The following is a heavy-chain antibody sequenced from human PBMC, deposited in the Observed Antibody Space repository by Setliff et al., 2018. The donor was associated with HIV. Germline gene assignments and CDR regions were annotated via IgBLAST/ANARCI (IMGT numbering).Heavy chain of an antibody. CDR1: GYTFTAYY. Sequence: GASVKVSCKTSGYTFTAYYIHWVRQAPGRGLEWMGWINSNNGGTKYAQNFQGRVTMTRDTSTSTVYMELSSLRSEDTAMYYCARGWEGGMDYWGQGTLVTVSS. CDR3: ARGWEGGMDY. D-gene: IGHD1-26*01. J-gene: IGHJ4*02. CDR2: INSNNGGT. V-gene: IGHV1-2*02.